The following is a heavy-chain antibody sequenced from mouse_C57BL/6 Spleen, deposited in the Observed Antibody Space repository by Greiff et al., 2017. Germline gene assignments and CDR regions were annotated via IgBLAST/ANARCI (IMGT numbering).Heavy chain of an antibody. J-gene: IGHJ2*01. Sequence: EVKLVESGGGLVQPGGSLSLSCAASGFTFTDYYMSWVRQPPGKALEWLGFIRNKANGYTTEYSASVKGRFTISRDNSQSILYLQMNALRAEDRATYYCARYASLLRYPDYWGQGTTLTVSS. D-gene: IGHD1-1*01. V-gene: IGHV7-3*01. CDR3: ARYASLLRYPDY. CDR1: GFTFTDYY. CDR2: IRNKANGYTT.